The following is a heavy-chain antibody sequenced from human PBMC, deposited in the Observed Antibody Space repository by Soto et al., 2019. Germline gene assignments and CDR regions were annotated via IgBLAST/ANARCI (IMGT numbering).Heavy chain of an antibody. D-gene: IGHD3-22*01. CDR1: GDSISSYY. Sequence: QVQLQESGPGLVKPSETLSLTCAVSGDSISSYYCMWIRQPPGKGLESIGYLYYGRSANYNPSLKSRVTLSLDTSTNQCSLTLSSMTAADTAGYYCALRSMAVVPEYWGQGTLVTVSS. J-gene: IGHJ4*02. CDR3: ALRSMAVVPEY. V-gene: IGHV4-59*01. CDR2: LYYGRSA.